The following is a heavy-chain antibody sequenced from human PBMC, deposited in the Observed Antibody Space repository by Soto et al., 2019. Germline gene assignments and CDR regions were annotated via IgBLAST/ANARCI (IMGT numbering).Heavy chain of an antibody. Sequence: PSETLSLTCTVSGGSISSYYWSWIRQSPGKGLEWIGYIHYSGSTKSNPSLKSRVTISVDTSRNQVSLKLSSVTAADSAVYFCARERYHLLNHYYYGMDVWCQGITVNVS. CDR2: IHYSGST. D-gene: IGHD1-20*01. J-gene: IGHJ6*02. V-gene: IGHV4-59*01. CDR3: ARERYHLLNHYYYGMDV. CDR1: GGSISSYY.